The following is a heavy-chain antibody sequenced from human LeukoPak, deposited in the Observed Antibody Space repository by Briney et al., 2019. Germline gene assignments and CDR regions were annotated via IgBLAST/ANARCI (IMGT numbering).Heavy chain of an antibody. Sequence: SETLSLTCAVYGGSFSGYYWSWIRQPPGKGLEWIGEINHSGSTNYNPSLKSRVTISVGTSKNQFSLKLSSVTAADTAVYYCATSPYYYGSGSGDVWGKGTTVTISS. CDR2: INHSGST. CDR3: ATSPYYYGSGSGDV. CDR1: GGSFSGYY. D-gene: IGHD3-10*01. J-gene: IGHJ6*04. V-gene: IGHV4-34*01.